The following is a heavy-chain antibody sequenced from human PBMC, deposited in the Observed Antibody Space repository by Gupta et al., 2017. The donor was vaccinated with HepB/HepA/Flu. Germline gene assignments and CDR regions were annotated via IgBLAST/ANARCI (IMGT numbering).Heavy chain of an antibody. J-gene: IGHJ6*02. V-gene: IGHV3-30*18. D-gene: IGHD6-19*01. CDR3: EKATVAAGFYYYTMDG. CDR2: ISNFGSGE. CDR1: GFIFKNFD. Sequence: QVQLVESGGGVVQPGGSLRLSCAASGFIFKNFDIHWVRQTPGKGLEWVTVISNFGSGEFYADSGKGRFTISRDNSKNTVYLQMNRLRPEDTALYYCEKATVAAGFYYYTMDGGGQGTTVIVSS.